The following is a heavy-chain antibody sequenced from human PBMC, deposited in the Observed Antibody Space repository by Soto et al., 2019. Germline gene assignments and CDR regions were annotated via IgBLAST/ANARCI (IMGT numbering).Heavy chain of an antibody. Sequence: EVQLAESGGGLAQPGGSLRLSCAASGFTLSGYAMDWVRQAPGKGLEYVSGISSNGVGTYYATSVQGRFTISRGNSKNTVYLQMGSLRPEDMAVYYCARRARPDFYYMVVWGKGTMVTVSS. CDR3: ARRARPDFYYMVV. V-gene: IGHV3-64*01. CDR1: GFTLSGYA. D-gene: IGHD6-6*01. CDR2: ISSNGVGT. J-gene: IGHJ6*03.